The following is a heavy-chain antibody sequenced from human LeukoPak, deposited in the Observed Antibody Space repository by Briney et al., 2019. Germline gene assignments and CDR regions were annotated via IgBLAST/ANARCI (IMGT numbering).Heavy chain of an antibody. V-gene: IGHV3-23*01. D-gene: IGHD6-19*01. Sequence: GGSLRLSCAASGFTFSSYSMTWVRQAPGKGLEWVSTISASDDTTYYADSVKGRFTISRDSSKNSLYLQMNSLTVEDTAVYYCAKGSAVADLHFDYWGQGTLVTVSS. CDR3: AKGSAVADLHFDY. CDR2: ISASDDTT. J-gene: IGHJ4*02. CDR1: GFTFSSYS.